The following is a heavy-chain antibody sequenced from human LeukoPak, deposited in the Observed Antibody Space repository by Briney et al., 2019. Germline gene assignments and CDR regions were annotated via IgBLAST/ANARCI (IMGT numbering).Heavy chain of an antibody. V-gene: IGHV4-38-2*02. J-gene: IGHJ4*02. Sequence: SETLSLTCTVSGYSIRSGDYWGWIRQPPGKGLEWIGNIYHSGSTNYNPSLKSRVTISVDTSKNQFSLKLSSVTAADTAVYYCARVAAAGIHFPYWGQGTLVTVSS. CDR3: ARVAAAGIHFPY. D-gene: IGHD6-13*01. CDR2: IYHSGST. CDR1: GYSIRSGDY.